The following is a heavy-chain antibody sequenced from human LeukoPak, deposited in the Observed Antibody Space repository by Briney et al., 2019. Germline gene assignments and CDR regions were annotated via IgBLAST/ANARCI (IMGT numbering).Heavy chain of an antibody. CDR2: INHSGST. J-gene: IGHJ4*02. CDR3: ARTTYYYDSSGYYTGSHYFDY. V-gene: IGHV4-34*01. CDR1: GGSLSGYY. D-gene: IGHD3-22*01. Sequence: KASETLSLTCAVYGGSLSGYYWSWIRQPPGKGLEWIGEINHSGSTNYNPSLKSRVTISVDTSKNQFSLKLSSVTAADTAVYYCARTTYYYDSSGYYTGSHYFDYWGQGTLVTVSS.